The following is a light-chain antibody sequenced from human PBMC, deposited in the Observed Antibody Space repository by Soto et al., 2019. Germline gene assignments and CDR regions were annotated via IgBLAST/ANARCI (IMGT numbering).Light chain of an antibody. Sequence: QSVLTQPASVSGCPGQSIIISCTGTSRDVGGYNLFSWYQQYPDKAPKLIIYEGTKRPSGVSNRFSGSWSGDTASLTISGLQAEDEADYYCCARADTSSVLFGGGTKVTVL. V-gene: IGLV2-23*01. CDR3: CARADTSSVL. CDR1: SRDVGGYNL. CDR2: EGT. J-gene: IGLJ2*01.